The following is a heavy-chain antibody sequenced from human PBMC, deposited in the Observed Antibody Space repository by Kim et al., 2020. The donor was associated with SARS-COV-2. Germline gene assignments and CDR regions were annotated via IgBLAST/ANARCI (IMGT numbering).Heavy chain of an antibody. CDR1: GFTFTSSA. Sequence: SVKVSCKASGFTFTSSAVQWVRQARGQRLEWIGWIVVGSGNTNYAQKFQERVTITRDMSTSTAYMELSSLRSEDTAVYYCAAKGRPSRDGYNYWDAFDIWGQGTMVTVSS. V-gene: IGHV1-58*01. D-gene: IGHD5-12*01. J-gene: IGHJ3*02. CDR3: AAKGRPSRDGYNYWDAFDI. CDR2: IVVGSGNT.